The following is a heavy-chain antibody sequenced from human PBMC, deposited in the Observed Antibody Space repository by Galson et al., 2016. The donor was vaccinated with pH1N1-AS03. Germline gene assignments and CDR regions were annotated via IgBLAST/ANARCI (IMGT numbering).Heavy chain of an antibody. CDR2: ILPGLGSA. CDR1: GYAFTAYY. CDR3: ARPASDSSVYSVFDF. J-gene: IGHJ4*02. Sequence: SVKVSCKASGYAFTAYYIHWVRQAPGQGLEWMGGILPGLGSATYAQNLQGRVTITADESTTTAYMELRSLRSDDTAVYYLARPASDSSVYSVFDFWGQGTLVTVS. D-gene: IGHD3-22*01. V-gene: IGHV1-69*13.